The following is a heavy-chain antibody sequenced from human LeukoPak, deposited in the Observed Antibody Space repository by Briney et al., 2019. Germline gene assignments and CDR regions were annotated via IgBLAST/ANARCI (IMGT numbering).Heavy chain of an antibody. CDR2: IIPILGIA. CDR3: ARDYDYVWGSYRYTNYYGMDV. CDR1: GGTFSSYA. V-gene: IGHV1-69*04. Sequence: ASVKVSCKASGGTFSSYAISWVRQAPGQGLEWMGRIIPILGIANYAQKFQVRVTITADKSTSTAYMELSSLRSEDTAVYYCARDYDYVWGSYRYTNYYGMDVWGQGTTVTVSS. D-gene: IGHD3-16*02. J-gene: IGHJ6*02.